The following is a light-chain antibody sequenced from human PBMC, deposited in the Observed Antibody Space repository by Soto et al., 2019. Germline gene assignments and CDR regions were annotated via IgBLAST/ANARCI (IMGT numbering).Light chain of an antibody. V-gene: IGKV4-1*01. J-gene: IGKJ4*01. CDR3: NQYYTLSLT. CDR1: PSVLYDFNNKHY. CDR2: WGS. Sequence: DIVMTQAPEFLGVSLGERATINCQSNPSVLYDFNNKHYLAWYQQKPGQPLKKIIHWGSVRYYGVSDRFSGSGSVTDFTLTIRSLQVEDGAVYYCNQYYTLSLTFGGGTKVDIK.